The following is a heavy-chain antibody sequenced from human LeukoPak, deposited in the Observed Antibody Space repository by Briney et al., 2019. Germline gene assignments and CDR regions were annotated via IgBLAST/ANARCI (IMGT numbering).Heavy chain of an antibody. Sequence: GGSLRLSCAASGFTFSSYWMHWVRQAPGKGLVWVSGISNDGSSTRDADSVKGRFTISRDNAKNTLYLEMNSLRAEDTAVYYCARDGTAVGINYDYWGQGTLVTVSS. J-gene: IGHJ4*02. V-gene: IGHV3-74*01. CDR1: GFTFSSYW. CDR2: ISNDGSST. D-gene: IGHD6-13*01. CDR3: ARDGTAVGINYDY.